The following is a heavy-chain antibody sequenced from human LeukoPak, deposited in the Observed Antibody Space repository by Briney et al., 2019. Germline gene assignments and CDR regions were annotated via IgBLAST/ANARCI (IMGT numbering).Heavy chain of an antibody. D-gene: IGHD3-9*01. CDR2: IIPIFGTA. J-gene: IGHJ4*02. CDR1: GGTFSSYA. V-gene: IGHV1-69*13. Sequence: ASVKVSCKASGGTFSSYAISWVRQAPGQGLEWMGGIIPIFGTANYAQKFQGRVTITADESTSTAYMELSSLRSEDTAVYYCARHILTGYYEWGGFDYWGQGTLVTVSS. CDR3: ARHILTGYYEWGGFDY.